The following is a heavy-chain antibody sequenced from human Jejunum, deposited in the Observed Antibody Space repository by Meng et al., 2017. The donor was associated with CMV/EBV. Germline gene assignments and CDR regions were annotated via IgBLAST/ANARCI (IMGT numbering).Heavy chain of an antibody. D-gene: IGHD1-26*01. J-gene: IGHJ5*02. V-gene: IGHV4-4*07. CDR3: ARESGSYYWFDP. Sequence: QVLLKESGPGLVKASETLSLTCFVSAGPISGYYWSWIWQPAGKGLEWIGRIYTSGSTHYNPSLKSRLTMSVDLAKNQISLKLSSVTAADTAVYYCARESGSYYWFDPWGQGTLVTVSS. CDR2: IYTSGST. CDR1: AGPISGYY.